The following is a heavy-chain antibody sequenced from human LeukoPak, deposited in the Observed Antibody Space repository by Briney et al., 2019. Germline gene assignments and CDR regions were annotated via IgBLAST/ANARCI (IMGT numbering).Heavy chain of an antibody. CDR2: IRYDGSNK. D-gene: IGHD6-6*01. Sequence: PGGSLRLSCAASGFTFSSYGMHWVRQAPGKGLEWVAFIRYDGSNKYCADSVKGRFTISRDNSKSTLYLQMNSLRAEDTAVYFCAKAESSSSGYYYYMDVWGKGTTVTVSS. V-gene: IGHV3-30*02. CDR3: AKAESSSSGYYYYMDV. CDR1: GFTFSSYG. J-gene: IGHJ6*03.